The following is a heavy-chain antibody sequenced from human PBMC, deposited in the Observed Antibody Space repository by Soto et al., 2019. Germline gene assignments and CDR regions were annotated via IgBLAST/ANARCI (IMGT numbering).Heavy chain of an antibody. J-gene: IGHJ4*02. V-gene: IGHV3-48*01. CDR2: ISSSSSII. Sequence: EVQLVESGGGLVQPGGSLRLSCAASGFTFSSYSMNWVRQAPGKGLEWVSYISSSSSIIYYADSVKGRFTISRENAKNSLYLQMKSLRAEDTAVYYCASIIRRDYWGQGTLVTVSS. CDR3: ASIIRRDY. CDR1: GFTFSSYS. D-gene: IGHD3-3*02.